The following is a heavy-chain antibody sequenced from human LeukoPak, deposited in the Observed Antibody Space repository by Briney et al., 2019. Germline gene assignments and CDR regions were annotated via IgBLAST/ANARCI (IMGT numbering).Heavy chain of an antibody. V-gene: IGHV4-59*01. J-gene: IGHJ3*02. CDR3: ARVVYGVGAFDI. CDR1: GGSTSSYY. Sequence: SETLSLTCTVSGGSTSSYYWSWIRQPPGKGLEWIGYIYYSGSTNYNPSLKSRVTISVDTSKNQFSLKLSSVTAADTAVYYCARVVYGVGAFDIWGQGTMVTVSS. CDR2: IYYSGST. D-gene: IGHD4-17*01.